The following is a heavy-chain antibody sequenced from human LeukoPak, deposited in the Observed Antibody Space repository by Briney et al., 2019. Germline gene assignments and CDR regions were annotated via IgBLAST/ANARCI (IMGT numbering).Heavy chain of an antibody. D-gene: IGHD3-10*01. J-gene: IGHJ4*02. Sequence: GGSLRLSCAASGFTFSDYYMSWIRQAPGKGLEWVSYISSSGSTIYYADPVKGRFTISRDNAKNSLYLQMNSLRVEDTAVYYCARRWGPGSLDYWGQGTLVTVSS. V-gene: IGHV3-11*01. CDR3: ARRWGPGSLDY. CDR1: GFTFSDYY. CDR2: ISSSGSTI.